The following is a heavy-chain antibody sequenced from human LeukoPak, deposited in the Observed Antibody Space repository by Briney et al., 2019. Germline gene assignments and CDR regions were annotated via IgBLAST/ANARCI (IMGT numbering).Heavy chain of an antibody. J-gene: IGHJ4*02. CDR3: AVQPDY. CDR2: IKQDGSEK. Sequence: GGSLRLSRAASGFTFSRYWMSWVRQAPGKGLEWVANIKQDGSEKYYVDSVKGRFTISRDNTKNSLYLRMNSVRAEDTAMYYCAVQPDYWGQGTLVTVSS. V-gene: IGHV3-7*01. CDR1: GFTFSRYW.